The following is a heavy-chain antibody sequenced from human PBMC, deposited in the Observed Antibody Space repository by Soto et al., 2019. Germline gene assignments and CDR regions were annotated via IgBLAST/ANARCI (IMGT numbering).Heavy chain of an antibody. Sequence: QVQLQESGPGLVKPSETLSLTCTVSGGSISSYYWSWIRQPPGKGLEWIGYIYYSGSTNYNPSLKSRVTISVDTSKNQFSLKLSSVTAADTAVYYCARNGPLGYCSSTSCFRGWFDPWGQGTLVTVSS. D-gene: IGHD2-2*01. CDR2: IYYSGST. CDR3: ARNGPLGYCSSTSCFRGWFDP. V-gene: IGHV4-59*01. J-gene: IGHJ5*02. CDR1: GGSISSYY.